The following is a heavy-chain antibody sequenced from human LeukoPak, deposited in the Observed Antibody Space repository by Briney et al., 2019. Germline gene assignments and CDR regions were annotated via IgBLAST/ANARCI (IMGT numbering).Heavy chain of an antibody. J-gene: IGHJ4*02. D-gene: IGHD3-10*01. CDR2: ITGSGGTT. CDR3: AKEGSALWFGELSHYFDF. V-gene: IGHV3-23*01. CDR1: GFAFSNYG. Sequence: GGSLRLSCAASGFAFSNYGMNWVRQAPGKGLEWVSGITGSGGTTYYADSVKGRFTISRDNFKNTLYLQMNSLRAEDTAVYYCAKEGSALWFGELSHYFDFWGQGSLVTVSS.